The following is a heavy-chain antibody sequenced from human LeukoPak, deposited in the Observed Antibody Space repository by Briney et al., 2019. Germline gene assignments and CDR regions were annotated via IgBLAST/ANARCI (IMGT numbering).Heavy chain of an antibody. CDR2: ISSGSTI. CDR3: ATLRVKDY. D-gene: IGHD2-21*01. Sequence: GGSLRLSCAASGFTFSSYEMNWVRQAPGKGLEGVSYISSGSTIYYADSVKGRFTISRDNAKNSLYLQMNSLRAEDTAVYYCATLRVKDYWGQGTLVTVSS. V-gene: IGHV3-48*03. J-gene: IGHJ4*02. CDR1: GFTFSSYE.